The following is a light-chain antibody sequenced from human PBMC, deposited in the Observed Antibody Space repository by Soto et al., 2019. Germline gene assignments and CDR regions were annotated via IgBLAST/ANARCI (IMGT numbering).Light chain of an antibody. CDR2: GNS. CDR3: GTWDSSLSVGV. V-gene: IGLV1-40*01. J-gene: IGLJ1*01. CDR1: SSNIGAGYD. Sequence: QSVLTQPPSVSGAPGQRVTISCTGSSSNIGAGYDVHWYQQLPGTAPKLLIYGNSNRPSGVPDRFSGSKSGTSASLGITGLQTGDEAVIYCGTWDSSLSVGVFGTGTKVTVL.